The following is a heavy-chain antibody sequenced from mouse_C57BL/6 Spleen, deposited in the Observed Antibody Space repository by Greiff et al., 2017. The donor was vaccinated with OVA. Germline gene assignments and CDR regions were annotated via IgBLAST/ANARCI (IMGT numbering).Heavy chain of an antibody. CDR3: ARSPLNAMDY. Sequence: EVQLQQSGPELVKPGASVKISCKASGYSFTGYYMNWVKQSPEKSLEWIGEINPSTGGTTYNQKFKAKATLTVDKSSSTAYMQLKSLTSEDSAVYYCARSPLNAMDYWGQGTSVTVSS. CDR2: INPSTGGT. CDR1: GYSFTGYY. J-gene: IGHJ4*01. V-gene: IGHV1-42*01.